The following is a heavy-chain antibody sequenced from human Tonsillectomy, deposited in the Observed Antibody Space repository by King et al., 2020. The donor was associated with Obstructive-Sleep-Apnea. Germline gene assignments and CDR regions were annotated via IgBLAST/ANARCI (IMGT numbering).Heavy chain of an antibody. D-gene: IGHD5-12*01. Sequence: VQLQESGPGLVKPSETLSLTCTVSDGSISSYYWSWILQPPGQGLEWIGYIYYSENTNHNPSLNRRVTISMDTSKNQFSLRLSSVTAADTAVYYCARLGSGYLFDYWGQGALVTVSS. V-gene: IGHV4-59*08. CDR1: DGSISSYY. CDR2: IYYSENT. CDR3: ARLGSGYLFDY. J-gene: IGHJ4*02.